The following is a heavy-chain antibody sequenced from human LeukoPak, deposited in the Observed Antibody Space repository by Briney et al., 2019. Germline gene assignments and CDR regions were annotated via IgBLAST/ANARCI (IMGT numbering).Heavy chain of an antibody. CDR2: ISGSGGST. CDR3: AKTSRDGYNKYYFDY. D-gene: IGHD5-24*01. Sequence: GGSLRLSCAASGFTFSSYAMSWVRQVPGKGLEWVSAISGSGGSTYYADSVKGRFTISRDNSKNTLYLQMNSLRAEDTAVYYCAKTSRDGYNKYYFDYWGQGTLVTVSS. J-gene: IGHJ4*02. V-gene: IGHV3-23*01. CDR1: GFTFSSYA.